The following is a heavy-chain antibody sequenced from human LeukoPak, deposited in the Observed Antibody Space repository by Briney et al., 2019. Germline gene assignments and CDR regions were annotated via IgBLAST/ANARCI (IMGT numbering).Heavy chain of an antibody. CDR2: IYPGDSDT. CDR1: GYSFSSYW. D-gene: IGHD2-15*01. CDR3: ARFVGACSGGNCYSDY. V-gene: IGHV5-51*01. Sequence: GESLQISCQASGYSFSSYWIAWVRQMSGKGLEWMGIIYPGDSDTRYSPSFQGQVTISADKSINTAYLQWNSLKASDTAIYYCARFVGACSGGNCYSDYWGQGTLVTVSS. J-gene: IGHJ4*02.